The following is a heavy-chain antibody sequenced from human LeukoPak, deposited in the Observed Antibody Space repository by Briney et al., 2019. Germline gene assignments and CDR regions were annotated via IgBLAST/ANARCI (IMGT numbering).Heavy chain of an antibody. CDR2: ISYDGSNK. V-gene: IGHV3-30*03. CDR3: ARANHQYCSSTSCSTGYYYYYMDV. J-gene: IGHJ6*03. Sequence: PGGSLRLSCAASGFTFSSYGMHWVRQAPGKGLEWVAVISYDGSNKYYADSVKGRFTISRDNSKNTLYLQMNSLRAEDTAVYYCARANHQYCSSTSCSTGYYYYYMDVWGKGTTVTVSS. CDR1: GFTFSSYG. D-gene: IGHD2-2*01.